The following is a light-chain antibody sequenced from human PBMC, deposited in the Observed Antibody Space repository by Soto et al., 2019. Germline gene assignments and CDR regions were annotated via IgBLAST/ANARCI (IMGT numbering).Light chain of an antibody. Sequence: DIQMTQSPSTLSASVGDRVTITCRASQSISSWLAWYQQKPGKAPKLLIYKASSLESGVPSRFSGSGSGTEFTLTISRLQPDDFATYDCQHSNSYSVFGQWNKVDIX. V-gene: IGKV1-5*03. CDR1: QSISSW. CDR2: KAS. J-gene: IGKJ2*01. CDR3: QHSNSYSV.